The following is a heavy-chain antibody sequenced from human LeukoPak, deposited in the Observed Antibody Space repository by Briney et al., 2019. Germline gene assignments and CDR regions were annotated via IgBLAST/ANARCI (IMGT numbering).Heavy chain of an antibody. CDR3: ARDHRSSTSPGDYYMDV. CDR2: ISAYNGNT. Sequence: ASVKVSGKASGYTFTSYGISWVRQAPGQGLEWMGWISAYNGNTNYAQKLQGRVTMTTDTSTSTAYMELRSLRSDDTAVYYCARDHRSSTSPGDYYMDVWGKGTTVTVSS. V-gene: IGHV1-18*01. D-gene: IGHD2-2*01. CDR1: GYTFTSYG. J-gene: IGHJ6*03.